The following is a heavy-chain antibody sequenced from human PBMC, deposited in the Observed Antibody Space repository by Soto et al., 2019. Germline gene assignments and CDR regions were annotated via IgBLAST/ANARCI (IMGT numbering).Heavy chain of an antibody. J-gene: IGHJ4*01. D-gene: IGHD3-9*01. CDR3: AKDPTDERLVITPLEP. V-gene: IGHV3-23*01. CDR2: ISGSGTTT. Sequence: EEQLLQSGGGSVQPGGSLRLSCVGSGFTFSTYAMSWVRQAPGKGLEWVSSISGSGTTTYDAELVKGRFTVSRDNSKNTLYLQMNNLRAEDTALYYCAKDPTDERLVITPLEPWGQGTLVTVSS. CDR1: GFTFSTYA.